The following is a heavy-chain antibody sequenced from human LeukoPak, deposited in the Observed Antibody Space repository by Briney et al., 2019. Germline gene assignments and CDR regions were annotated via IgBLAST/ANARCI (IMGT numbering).Heavy chain of an antibody. V-gene: IGHV1-2*02. CDR3: ARAPMIVVVFPPRLDY. CDR1: GYTFTGYY. Sequence: ASVKVSCKTSGYTFTGYYMHWVRQAPGQGLEWMGWINPNTGGTNYAQKFQGRVTMTSDTSISTAYMELSSLRPHEAVVHYCARAPMIVVVFPPRLDYWGQGTLVTVSS. D-gene: IGHD3-22*01. CDR2: INPNTGGT. J-gene: IGHJ4*02.